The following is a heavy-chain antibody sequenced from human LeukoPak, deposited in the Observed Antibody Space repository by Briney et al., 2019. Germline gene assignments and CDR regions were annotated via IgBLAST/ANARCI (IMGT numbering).Heavy chain of an antibody. CDR3: ARGPLAAPGTNYYYYGMDV. D-gene: IGHD6-13*01. J-gene: IGHJ6*02. CDR2: INTNTGNP. V-gene: IGHV7-4-1*02. Sequence: ASVKVSCKASGYTLTSYAMNWVRQAPGQGLEWMGWINTNTGNPTYAQGFTGRFVFSLDTFVSTTYLQISSLKAEDTAVYYCARGPLAAPGTNYYYYGMDVWGQGTTVTVSS. CDR1: GYTLTSYA.